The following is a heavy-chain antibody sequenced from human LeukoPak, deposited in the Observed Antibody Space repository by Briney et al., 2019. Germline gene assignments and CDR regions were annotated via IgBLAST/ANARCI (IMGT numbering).Heavy chain of an antibody. CDR3: ARDNNDLWSGSPTAFDY. D-gene: IGHD3-3*01. CDR2: ISYDGSNK. Sequence: PGGSLRLSCAASGFTFSSYAMHWVRQAPGKGLEWVAVISYDGSNKYYADSVKGRFTISRDNSKNTLYLQMNSLRAEDTAVYYCARDNNDLWSGSPTAFDYWGQGTLVTVSS. J-gene: IGHJ4*02. CDR1: GFTFSSYA. V-gene: IGHV3-30*04.